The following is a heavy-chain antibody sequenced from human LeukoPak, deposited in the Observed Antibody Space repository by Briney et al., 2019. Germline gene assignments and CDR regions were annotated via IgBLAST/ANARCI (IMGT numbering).Heavy chain of an antibody. J-gene: IGHJ5*02. V-gene: IGHV4-59*01. CDR3: ATAMVLNWFDP. D-gene: IGHD3-10*01. CDR2: IYYSGST. Sequence: SETLSLTCTVSGGSISSYYWSWIRQPPGKGLEWIGYIYYSGSTNYNPSLKSRVTISVDTSKNQFSLKLSSVTAADTAVYYCATAMVLNWFDPWGQGTLVTVSS. CDR1: GGSISSYY.